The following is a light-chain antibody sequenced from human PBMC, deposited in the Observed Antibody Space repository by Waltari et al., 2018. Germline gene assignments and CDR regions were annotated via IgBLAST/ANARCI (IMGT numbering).Light chain of an antibody. V-gene: IGKV3-11*01. CDR2: NAS. Sequence: ETVLTQSPAPLSLSPGEGATLSCKASQSVDTSLAWYQQNPGQAPRLIICNASNRAAGIPARFSGSGSWTDFTLSIGALEPEDFAVYYCQHRSNWNTFGQGTKLEIK. CDR3: QHRSNWNT. J-gene: IGKJ2*01. CDR1: QSVDTS.